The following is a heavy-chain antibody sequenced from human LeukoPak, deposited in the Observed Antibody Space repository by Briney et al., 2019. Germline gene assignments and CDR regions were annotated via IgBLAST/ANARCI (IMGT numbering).Heavy chain of an antibody. CDR3: AGAAAANDYIDY. CDR1: GGTFSSYA. J-gene: IGHJ4*02. D-gene: IGHD6-13*01. Sequence: GASVKVSCKASGGTFSSYAISWVRQAPGQGLEWMGWISAYNGNTNYAQKLQGRVTMTTDTSTSTAYMELRSLRSDDTAVYYCAGAAAANDYIDYWGQGTLVTVSS. CDR2: ISAYNGNT. V-gene: IGHV1-18*01.